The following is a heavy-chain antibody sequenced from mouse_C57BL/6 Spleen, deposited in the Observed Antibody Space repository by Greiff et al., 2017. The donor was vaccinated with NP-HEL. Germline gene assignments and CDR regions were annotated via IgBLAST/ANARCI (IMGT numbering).Heavy chain of an antibody. CDR1: GFTFSSYA. CDR3: ARDPAAQAAFDY. D-gene: IGHD3-2*02. V-gene: IGHV5-4*01. J-gene: IGHJ2*01. CDR2: ISDGGSYT. Sequence: DVKLVESGGGLVKPGGSLKLSCAASGFTFSSYAMSWVRQTPEKRLEWVATISDGGSYTYYPDNVKGRFTISRDNAKNNLYLQMSHLKSEDTAMYYCARDPAAQAAFDYWGQGTTLTVSS.